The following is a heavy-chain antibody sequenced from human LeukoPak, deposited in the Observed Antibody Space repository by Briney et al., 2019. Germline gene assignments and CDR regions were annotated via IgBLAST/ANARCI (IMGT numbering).Heavy chain of an antibody. D-gene: IGHD1-20*01. Sequence: GSSVKVSCKASGGTFSDYAITWVRQAPGQGLECMGGIIPIFGTANYAQKFQGRVTLTADESTSTAYMELSSLRSEDTAIYYCARITGTEDYWGQGTLVTVSS. CDR1: GGTFSDYA. V-gene: IGHV1-69*01. CDR2: IIPIFGTA. CDR3: ARITGTEDY. J-gene: IGHJ4*02.